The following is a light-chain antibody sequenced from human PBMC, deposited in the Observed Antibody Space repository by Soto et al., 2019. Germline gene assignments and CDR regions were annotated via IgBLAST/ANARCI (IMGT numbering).Light chain of an antibody. CDR3: QTWGTGIVV. Sequence: QLVLTQSPSASASLGASVKLTCTLSSGHSSYAIAWHQQQPEKGPRYLMKLNSDGSHSKGDGIPDRFSGSSSGAERYLTISSLRSEDEADYYCQTWGTGIVVFGGGTKLNVL. V-gene: IGLV4-69*01. CDR2: LNSDGSH. J-gene: IGLJ2*01. CDR1: SGHSSYA.